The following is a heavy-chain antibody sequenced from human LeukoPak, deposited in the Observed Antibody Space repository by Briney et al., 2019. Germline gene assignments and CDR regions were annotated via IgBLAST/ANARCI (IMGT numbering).Heavy chain of an antibody. CDR3: AKSGATGRPRIDY. Sequence: GGSLRLSCVASAFTFSSYAMSWVRQPPGKGLQWVSTISGSGGSTYYADSVKGRFTISRDNSKNTLYLQMNSLRAEDTAVYYCAKSGATGRPRIDYWGQGTLVTVSS. J-gene: IGHJ4*02. CDR1: AFTFSSYA. CDR2: ISGSGGST. D-gene: IGHD1-26*01. V-gene: IGHV3-23*01.